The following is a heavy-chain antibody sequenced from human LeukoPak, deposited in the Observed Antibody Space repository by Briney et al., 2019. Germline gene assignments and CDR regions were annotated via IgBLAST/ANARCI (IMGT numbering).Heavy chain of an antibody. CDR3: AYLIAAAYRGAFDI. CDR1: GGTFSSYA. CDR2: IIPILGIA. V-gene: IGHV1-69*04. D-gene: IGHD6-13*01. Sequence: ASVKVSCKASGGTFSSYAISWVRQAPGQGLEWMGRIIPILGIANYAQKFQGRVTITADKSTSTAYMELSSLRSEDTAVYYCAYLIAAAYRGAFDIWGQGTMVTVSS. J-gene: IGHJ3*02.